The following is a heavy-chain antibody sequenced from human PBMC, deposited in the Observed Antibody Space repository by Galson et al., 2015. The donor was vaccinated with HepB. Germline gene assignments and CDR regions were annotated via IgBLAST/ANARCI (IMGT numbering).Heavy chain of an antibody. Sequence: SVKVSCKASGYTFTSYYMHWVRQAPGQGLEWMGIINPSGGSTSYAQRFQGRVTITRDTSTSTVYMELSSLRSEDTAVYYCARERGRSYGSGSSGFDPWGQGTLVTVSS. D-gene: IGHD3-10*01. V-gene: IGHV1-46*01. CDR2: INPSGGST. J-gene: IGHJ5*02. CDR1: GYTFTSYY. CDR3: ARERGRSYGSGSSGFDP.